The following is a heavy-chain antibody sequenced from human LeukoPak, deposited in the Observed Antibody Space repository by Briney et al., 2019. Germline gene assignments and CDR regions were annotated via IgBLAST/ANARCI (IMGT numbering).Heavy chain of an antibody. J-gene: IGHJ4*02. D-gene: IGHD6-19*01. V-gene: IGHV3-23*01. Sequence: ETLSLTCTVSGGSIRSSYYYWGWIRQAPGKGLEWVSGISGSGDSTYYADSVKGRFTISRDNSKNTLFLQMNSLRAEDTAAYYCAKVRAPSGWFNSDYWGQGTLVTVSS. CDR2: ISGSGDST. CDR3: AKVRAPSGWFNSDY. CDR1: GGSIRSSYYY.